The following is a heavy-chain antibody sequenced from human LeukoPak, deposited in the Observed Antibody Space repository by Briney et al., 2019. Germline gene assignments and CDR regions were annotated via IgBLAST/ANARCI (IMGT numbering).Heavy chain of an antibody. D-gene: IGHD5-18*01. J-gene: IGHJ4*02. CDR2: ISYDGSNK. Sequence: PGGSLRLSCAASGFTLSSYGMHWVRQAPGKGLEWVAVISYDGSNKYYADSVKGRFTIYRDNSKNTLYLQMNSLRAEDTAVYYCAKEAKRGYSYGYGTDFDYWGQGTLVTVSS. CDR1: GFTLSSYG. V-gene: IGHV3-30*18. CDR3: AKEAKRGYSYGYGTDFDY.